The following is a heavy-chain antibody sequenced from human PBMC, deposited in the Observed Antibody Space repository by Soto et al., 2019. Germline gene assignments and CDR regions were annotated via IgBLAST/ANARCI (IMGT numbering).Heavy chain of an antibody. Sequence: PGGSLRLSCAASGFTFSSYAMSWVRQAPGKGLEWVSAISGSGGSTYYADSVKGRFTISRDNSKNTLYLQMNSLRAEDTAVYYCAKDLPRLRYFDWFSNRDDYWGQGTLVTVYS. J-gene: IGHJ4*02. CDR1: GFTFSSYA. D-gene: IGHD3-9*01. V-gene: IGHV3-23*01. CDR3: AKDLPRLRYFDWFSNRDDY. CDR2: ISGSGGST.